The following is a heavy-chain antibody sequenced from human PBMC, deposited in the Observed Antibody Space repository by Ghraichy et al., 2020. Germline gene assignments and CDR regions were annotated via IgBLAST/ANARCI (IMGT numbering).Heavy chain of an antibody. CDR2: IKHDGSEK. V-gene: IGHV3-7*03. CDR3: ARARVADFRSGSDY. Sequence: GGSLRLSCAASGFTFSSYWMTWVRQAPGKGLEWVANIKHDGSEKYYVDSVKGRFTISRDNTKNSLYLQMNSLRAEDTAVYYCARARVADFRSGSDYWGQGTLVTVSS. J-gene: IGHJ4*02. D-gene: IGHD3-3*01. CDR1: GFTFSSYW.